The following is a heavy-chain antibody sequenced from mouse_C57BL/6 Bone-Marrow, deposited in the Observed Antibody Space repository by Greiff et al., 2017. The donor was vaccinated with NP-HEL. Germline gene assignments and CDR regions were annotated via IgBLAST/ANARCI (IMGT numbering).Heavy chain of an antibody. J-gene: IGHJ2*01. Sequence: QVQLQQSGPELVKPGASVKLSCKASGYTFTSYDINWVKQRPGPGLEWIGWIYPRDGSTKYNEKFKGKATLTVDTSSSTAYMELHSLTSEDSAVYFCAMGYYDHDRDYWGQGTTLTVSS. V-gene: IGHV1-85*01. D-gene: IGHD2-4*01. CDR2: IYPRDGST. CDR1: GYTFTSYD. CDR3: AMGYYDHDRDY.